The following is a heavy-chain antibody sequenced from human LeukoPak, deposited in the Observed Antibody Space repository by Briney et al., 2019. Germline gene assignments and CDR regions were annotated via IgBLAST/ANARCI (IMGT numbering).Heavy chain of an antibody. J-gene: IGHJ3*02. CDR3: ARDRPGAYDSHAFDI. D-gene: IGHD5-12*01. V-gene: IGHV4-30-4*08. Sequence: SWVRQPPGKGLEWIGYIYYSGSTYYNPSLKSRVTISVDTSKNQFSLKLSSVTAADTAVYYCARDRPGAYDSHAFDIWGQGTMVTVSS. CDR2: IYYSGST.